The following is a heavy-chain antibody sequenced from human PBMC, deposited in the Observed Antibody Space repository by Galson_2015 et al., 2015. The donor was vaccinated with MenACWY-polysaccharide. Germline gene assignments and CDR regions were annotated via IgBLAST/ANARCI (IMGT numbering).Heavy chain of an antibody. CDR3: AREGSRIVFHAFDT. CDR2: IQYDGTNK. D-gene: IGHD6-13*01. J-gene: IGHJ3*02. Sequence: SLRLSCAASGLRFSSSGMHWVRQSPGKGLEWVAGIQYDGTNKEYADSVKGRFTISRDNSRNTLYLEMNSLRAEDTAVYYCAREGSRIVFHAFDTWGQGTMV. V-gene: IGHV3-33*01. CDR1: GLRFSSSG.